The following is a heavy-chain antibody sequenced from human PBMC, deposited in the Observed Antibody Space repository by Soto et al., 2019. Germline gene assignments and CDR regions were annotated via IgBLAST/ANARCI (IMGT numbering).Heavy chain of an antibody. CDR3: ARPRDSSRDYYYGMDV. V-gene: IGHV5-51*01. CDR1: GYSFTSYW. Sequence: PGESLKISCKGSGYSFTSYWNGWVRQMPGEGLEWMGIIYPGDSDTRYSPSFQGQVTISADKSISTAYLQWSSLKASDTAMYYCARPRDSSRDYYYGMDVWGQGTTVTVSS. CDR2: IYPGDSDT. J-gene: IGHJ6*02. D-gene: IGHD6-13*01.